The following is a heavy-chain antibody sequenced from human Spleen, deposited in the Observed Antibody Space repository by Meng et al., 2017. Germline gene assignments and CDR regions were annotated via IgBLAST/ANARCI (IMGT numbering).Heavy chain of an antibody. Sequence: SETLSLTCTVSGGSISSSGYYWGWIRQPPGKGLEWIGSIYYSGSTYYNPSLKSRVTISVDTSKNQFSLKLSSVTAADTAVYYCAREIVGATTLYEPNFDYWGQGTLVTVSS. D-gene: IGHD1-26*01. CDR2: IYYSGST. J-gene: IGHJ4*02. CDR3: AREIVGATTLYEPNFDY. V-gene: IGHV4-39*07. CDR1: GGSISSSGYY.